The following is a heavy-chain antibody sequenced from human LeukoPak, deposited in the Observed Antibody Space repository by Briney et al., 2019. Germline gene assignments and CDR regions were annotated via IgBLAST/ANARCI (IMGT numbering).Heavy chain of an antibody. D-gene: IGHD3-10*01. Sequence: GASVKVSCKASGYTFTGYYMHWVRQAPGQGLEWMGWINPNSGGTNYAQKFQGSVTMTRDTSISKAYMELSRQRSDDTAVYYCARSDTTMVRGVINPLGYWGQGTLVTVSS. V-gene: IGHV1-2*02. CDR1: GYTFTGYY. J-gene: IGHJ4*02. CDR2: INPNSGGT. CDR3: ARSDTTMVRGVINPLGY.